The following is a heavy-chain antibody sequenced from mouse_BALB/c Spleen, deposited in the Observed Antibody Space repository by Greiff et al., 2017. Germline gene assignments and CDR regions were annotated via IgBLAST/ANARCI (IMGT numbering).Heavy chain of an antibody. D-gene: IGHD2-2*01. CDR3: ARGGGLRRDYYAMDY. Sequence: EVMLVESGGGLVKPGGSLKLSCAASGFTFSSYAMSWVRQTPEKRLEWVASLSSGGSTYYPDSVKGRFTISRDNARNILYLQMSSLRSEDTAMYYCARGGGLRRDYYAMDYWGQGTSVTVSS. J-gene: IGHJ4*01. CDR2: LSSGGST. CDR1: GFTFSSYA. V-gene: IGHV5-6-5*01.